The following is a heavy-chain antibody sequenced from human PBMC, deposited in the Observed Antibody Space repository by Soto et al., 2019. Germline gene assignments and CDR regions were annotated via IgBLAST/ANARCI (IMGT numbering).Heavy chain of an antibody. CDR3: AKDPFGDYVRYFAY. V-gene: IGHV3-23*01. CDR1: GYTFSSCA. Sequence: GGSLRLSCAASGYTFSSCAMSWVRQAPGKGLEWVSGIIDSGGTTYYADSVKGRFTISRDNSKNTLYLQMDSLRAEDTALYYCAKDPFGDYVRYFAYWGQGTLVTVSS. J-gene: IGHJ4*02. D-gene: IGHD4-17*01. CDR2: IIDSGGTT.